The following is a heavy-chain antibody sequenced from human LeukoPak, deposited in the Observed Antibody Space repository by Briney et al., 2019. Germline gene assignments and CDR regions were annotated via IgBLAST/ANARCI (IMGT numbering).Heavy chain of an antibody. J-gene: IGHJ6*03. CDR3: ARASSGWYKGHYYYMDV. CDR1: GFTFSSYS. CDR2: ISSSSSYI. V-gene: IGHV3-21*06. D-gene: IGHD6-19*01. Sequence: GGSLRLFCAASGFTFSSYSMNWVRQAPGKGLEWVSSISSSSSYIYYADSVKGRFTISRDNAKNSLYLQMNSLRAEDTAVYYCARASSGWYKGHYYYMDVWGKGTTVTVSS.